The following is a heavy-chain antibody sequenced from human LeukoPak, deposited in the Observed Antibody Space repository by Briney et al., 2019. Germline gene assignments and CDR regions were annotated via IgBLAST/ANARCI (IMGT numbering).Heavy chain of an antibody. CDR1: GGSISDYY. J-gene: IGHJ4*02. Sequence: ETLSLTCIVSGGSISDYYWNWIRQPPGKGLEWIGYIYYSGSTNYNPSLKSRVTISVDTSKNQFSLKLSSVTAADTAVYYCARSLLYPPFDYWGQGTLVTVSS. D-gene: IGHD2/OR15-2a*01. V-gene: IGHV4-59*08. CDR2: IYYSGST. CDR3: ARSLLYPPFDY.